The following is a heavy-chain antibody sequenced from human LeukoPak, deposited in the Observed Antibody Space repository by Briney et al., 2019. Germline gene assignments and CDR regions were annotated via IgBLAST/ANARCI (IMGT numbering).Heavy chain of an antibody. J-gene: IGHJ4*02. CDR3: AKEGRGSYYFDY. CDR1: GFTFDDYA. Sequence: GRSLRLSCAASGFTFDDYAMHWVRQAPGKGLEWVSGISWNSGSIGYADSVKGRFTISRDNAKNSLYLQMNSLRAEDMALYYCAKEGRGSYYFDYWGQGTLVTVSS. D-gene: IGHD3-10*01. CDR2: ISWNSGSI. V-gene: IGHV3-9*03.